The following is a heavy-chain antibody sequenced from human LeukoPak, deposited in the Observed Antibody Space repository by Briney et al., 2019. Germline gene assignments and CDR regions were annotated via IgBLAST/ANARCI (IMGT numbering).Heavy chain of an antibody. J-gene: IGHJ4*02. CDR2: IDRGVGST. D-gene: IGHD4-17*01. Sequence: GGSLRLSCAASGFTFSLYDMSWVRQAPGKGLECVSAIDRGVGSTYYADSVKGRFTISRDNSKNTLYLQMNSLRAEDTAVYYCAEYYGDYFDYWGQGTLVTVSS. CDR1: GFTFSLYD. V-gene: IGHV3-23*01. CDR3: AEYYGDYFDY.